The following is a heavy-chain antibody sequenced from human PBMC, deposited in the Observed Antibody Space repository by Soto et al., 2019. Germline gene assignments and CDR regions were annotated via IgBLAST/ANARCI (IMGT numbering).Heavy chain of an antibody. D-gene: IGHD3-3*01. J-gene: IGHJ2*01. CDR1: GFTFSSYA. CDR2: ISYDGSNK. V-gene: IGHV3-30-3*01. Sequence: QVQLVESGGGVVQPGRSLRLSCAASGFTFSSYAMHWVRQAPGKGLEWVAVISYDGSNKYYADSVKGRFTISRDDSKNTLYLQMNSVRAEDTAVYYCARSGSSHKYWYFVLWGRGTLVTVSS. CDR3: ARSGSSHKYWYFVL.